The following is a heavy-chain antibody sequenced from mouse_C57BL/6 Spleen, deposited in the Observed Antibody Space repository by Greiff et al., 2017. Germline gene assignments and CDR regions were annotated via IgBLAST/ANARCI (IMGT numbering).Heavy chain of an antibody. J-gene: IGHJ4*01. CDR2: ISSGSSTI. Sequence: EVNVVESGGGLVKPGGSLKLSCAASGFTFSDYGMHWVRQAPEKGLEWVAYISSGSSTIYYADTVKGRFTISRDNAKNTLFLQMTSLRSEDTAMYYCARPLFITTVVADAMDYWGQGTSVTVSS. CDR1: GFTFSDYG. D-gene: IGHD1-1*01. V-gene: IGHV5-17*01. CDR3: ARPLFITTVVADAMDY.